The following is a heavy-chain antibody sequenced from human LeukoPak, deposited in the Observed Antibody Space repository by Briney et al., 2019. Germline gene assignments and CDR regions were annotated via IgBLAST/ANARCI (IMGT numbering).Heavy chain of an antibody. CDR1: GGSISSSNW. CDR3: AREPYSYGKFDY. CDR2: IYHSGSA. Sequence: SETLSLTCAVSGGSISSSNWWSWVRQPPGKGQEWNGEIYHSGSANYNPSLKSRVTISVDKSKNQFSLKLSSVTAADTAVYYCAREPYSYGKFDYWGQGTLVTVSS. J-gene: IGHJ4*02. V-gene: IGHV4-4*02. D-gene: IGHD5-18*01.